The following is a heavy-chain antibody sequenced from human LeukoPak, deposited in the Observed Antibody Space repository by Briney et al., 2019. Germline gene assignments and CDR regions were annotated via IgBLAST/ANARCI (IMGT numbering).Heavy chain of an antibody. CDR2: INPSGGST. CDR1: GYTFTSYF. J-gene: IGHJ5*02. D-gene: IGHD5-18*01. CDR3: ARDTGYSYGPQKNWFDP. Sequence: ASVKVSCKASGYTFTSYFLHSVRQAPGQGLECMGIINPSGGSTSYAQKFQGRVTMTRDTSTSTVYMELSSLRSEDTAVYYCARDTGYSYGPQKNWFDPWGQGTLVTVSS. V-gene: IGHV1-46*01.